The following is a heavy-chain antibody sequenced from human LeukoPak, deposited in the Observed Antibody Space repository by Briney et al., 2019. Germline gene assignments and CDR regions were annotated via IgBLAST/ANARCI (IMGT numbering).Heavy chain of an antibody. D-gene: IGHD3-10*01. CDR1: GFTVSSNY. V-gene: IGHV3-66*02. CDR2: IYSGGST. J-gene: IGHJ3*02. CDR3: ARDPRAMVRGVDAFDI. Sequence: PGGSLRLSCAASGFTVSSNYMSWVRQAAGKGLEWVSIIYSGGSTYYADSVKGRFTIPRDNSKNKLYLQVDSLRAEDTAVYYCARDPRAMVRGVDAFDIWGQGTMVTVSA.